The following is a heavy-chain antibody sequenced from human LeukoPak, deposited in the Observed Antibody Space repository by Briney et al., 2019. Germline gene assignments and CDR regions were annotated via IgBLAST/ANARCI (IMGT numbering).Heavy chain of an antibody. CDR3: ARIRSGSYYSAFDY. D-gene: IGHD1-26*01. J-gene: IGHJ4*02. Sequence: SGPTLFHPTPTLTLTCTFSGFSLSTRGMGVSWIRQPPVKALEWLARIDWDDDKYYITSLKTRLTISQDTSKNQVVLTMTNMDPVDTATYYCARIRSGSYYSAFDYWGQGTLVTVSS. CDR2: IDWDDDK. CDR1: GFSLSTRGMG. V-gene: IGHV2-70*11.